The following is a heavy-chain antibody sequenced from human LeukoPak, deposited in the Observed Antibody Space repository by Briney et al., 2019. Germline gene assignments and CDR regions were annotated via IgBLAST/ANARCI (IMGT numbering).Heavy chain of an antibody. D-gene: IGHD2-2*01. CDR3: AREDCSSTSCYSFDY. J-gene: IGHJ4*02. CDR1: GFTFSSYS. V-gene: IGHV3-21*01. Sequence: KPGGSLRLSCAASGFTFSSYSMNWVRQAPGKGLEWVSSISSNSYIYYADSVKGRFTISRDNAKNSLYLQMNSLRAEDTAVYYCAREDCSSTSCYSFDYWGQGTLVTVSS. CDR2: ISSNSYI.